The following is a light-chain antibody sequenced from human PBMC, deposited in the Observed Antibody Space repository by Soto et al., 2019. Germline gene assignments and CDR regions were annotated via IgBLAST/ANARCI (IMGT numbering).Light chain of an antibody. Sequence: ELVLTQSPATKSLSPGQRPNLSRKASPFIDSYLAWYRQIPGQAPSLLIYGASKRATGIPDSFSGSGSGTDFTLTISRLEPEDFAVYGCQQYGSSPRTVVQGTKVEIK. CDR3: QQYGSSPRT. CDR1: PFIDSY. V-gene: IGKV3-20*01. J-gene: IGKJ1*01. CDR2: GAS.